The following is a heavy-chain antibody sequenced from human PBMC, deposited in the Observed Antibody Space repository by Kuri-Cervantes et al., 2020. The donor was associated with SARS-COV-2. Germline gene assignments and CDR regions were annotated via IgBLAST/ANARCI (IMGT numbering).Heavy chain of an antibody. J-gene: IGHJ4*02. CDR2: ISYDGSNK. CDR1: GFTFTSYA. Sequence: GGSLRLSCAVSGFTFTSYAMHWVRQAPGKGLEWVALISYDGSNKFYADSVKGRFTISRDDSKNMAYLQMNSLKAEDTAVYYCTTLIDYWGQGALVTVSS. CDR3: TTLIDY. V-gene: IGHV3-30*03.